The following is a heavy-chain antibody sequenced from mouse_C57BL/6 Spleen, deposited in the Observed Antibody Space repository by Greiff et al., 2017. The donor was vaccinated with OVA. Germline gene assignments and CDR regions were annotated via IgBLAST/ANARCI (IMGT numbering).Heavy chain of an antibody. CDR1: GYSITSGYY. Sequence: ESGPGLVKPSQSLSLTCSVTGYSITSGYYWNWIRQFPGNKLEWMGYISYDGSNNYNPSLKNRISITRDTSKNQFFLKLNSVTTEDTATYYCARDDNWDVWFAYWGQGTLVTVSA. CDR2: ISYDGSN. CDR3: ARDDNWDVWFAY. J-gene: IGHJ3*01. D-gene: IGHD4-1*01. V-gene: IGHV3-6*01.